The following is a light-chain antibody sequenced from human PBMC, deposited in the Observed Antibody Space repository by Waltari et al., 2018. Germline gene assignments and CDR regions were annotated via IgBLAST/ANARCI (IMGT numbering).Light chain of an antibody. Sequence: QSALTQPASVPGPPGQSIPIPRTATSIDVGGYNYNCWYQQHPGKAPKLMIYQVSNRPSGVSNRFSGSKSGNTASLTISGLQAEDEADYYCSSYTSASTLVFATGTKVTVL. CDR2: QVS. CDR3: SSYTSASTLV. CDR1: SIDVGGYNY. J-gene: IGLJ1*01. V-gene: IGLV2-14*01.